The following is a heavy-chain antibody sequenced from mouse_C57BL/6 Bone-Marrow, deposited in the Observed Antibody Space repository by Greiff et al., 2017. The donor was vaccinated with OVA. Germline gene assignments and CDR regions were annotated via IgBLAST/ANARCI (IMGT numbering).Heavy chain of an antibody. J-gene: IGHJ4*01. CDR1: GYNITDDY. CDR2: IDPENGDT. V-gene: IGHV14-4*01. Sequence: VQLQQSGAELVRPGASVKLSCTASGYNITDDYMHWVKQRPEQGLEWIGWIDPENGDTEYASKFQGKATITADTSSNTAYLQLSSLTSEDTAVYYCTTRYGNYYAMDYWGQGTSVTVSS. CDR3: TTRYGNYYAMDY. D-gene: IGHD2-1*01.